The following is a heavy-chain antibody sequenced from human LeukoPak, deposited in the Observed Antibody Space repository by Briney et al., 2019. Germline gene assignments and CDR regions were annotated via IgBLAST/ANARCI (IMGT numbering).Heavy chain of an antibody. Sequence: SETLSLTCTVSGGSISRGDCYWSWIRQPPGKGLEWIGYIYNSGSTYYNPSLKSRVILSVDTSKNQFSLTLSSVTAADTAVHYCARTEDYYGSFDPLGYWGQGTLVTVSS. CDR3: ARTEDYYGSFDPLGY. CDR1: GGSISRGDCY. J-gene: IGHJ4*02. V-gene: IGHV4-30-4*01. D-gene: IGHD3-10*01. CDR2: IYNSGST.